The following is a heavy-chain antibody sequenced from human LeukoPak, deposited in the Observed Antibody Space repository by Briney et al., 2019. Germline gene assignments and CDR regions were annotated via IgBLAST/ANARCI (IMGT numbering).Heavy chain of an antibody. D-gene: IGHD6-6*01. Sequence: SVKVSCKASGGTFSSYAISWVRQAPGQGLEWMGGIIPIFGTANYAQKFQGRVTITADESTSTAYMELSSLRSEDTAVCYCARETSSSSYFDYWGQGTLVTVSS. CDR2: IIPIFGTA. V-gene: IGHV1-69*13. CDR1: GGTFSSYA. J-gene: IGHJ4*02. CDR3: ARETSSSSYFDY.